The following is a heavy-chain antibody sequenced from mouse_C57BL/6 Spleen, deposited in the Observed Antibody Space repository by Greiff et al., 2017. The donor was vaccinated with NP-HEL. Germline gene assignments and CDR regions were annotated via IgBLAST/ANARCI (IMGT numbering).Heavy chain of an antibody. CDR1: GYTFTSYW. J-gene: IGHJ4*01. V-gene: IGHV1-69*01. D-gene: IGHD6-1*01. Sequence: QVQLQQPGAELVMPGASVKLSCKASGYTFTSYWMHWVKQRPGQGLEWIGEIDPSDSYPTYNQKFKDKSTLTVDKSSSNAYMQLRSLTSEDSAVYYCARGGADAIDYWGQGTSVTVSS. CDR2: IDPSDSYP. CDR3: ARGGADAIDY.